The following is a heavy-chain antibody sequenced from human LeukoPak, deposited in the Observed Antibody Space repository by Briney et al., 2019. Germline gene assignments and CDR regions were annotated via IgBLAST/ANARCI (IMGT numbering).Heavy chain of an antibody. V-gene: IGHV3-23*01. CDR2: ISGSGGST. CDR1: GFTFSNYA. Sequence: PGGSLRLSCAASGFTFSNYAMSWVRQAPGKGLEWVSAISGSGGSTYYADSVKGRFTISRDNSKNTLYLQMNSLRAEDTAVYYCAKGPSSCYGPSCYYYYMDVWGKGTTVTVSS. J-gene: IGHJ6*03. CDR3: AKGPSSCYGPSCYYYYMDV. D-gene: IGHD2-2*01.